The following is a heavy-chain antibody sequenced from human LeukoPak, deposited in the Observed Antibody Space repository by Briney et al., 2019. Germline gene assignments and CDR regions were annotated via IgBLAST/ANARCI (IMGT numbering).Heavy chain of an antibody. CDR3: AKHRRSSLVTTYFDS. D-gene: IGHD2-21*02. J-gene: IGHJ4*02. V-gene: IGHV3-23*01. CDR1: GFTFSSYS. Sequence: PGGSLRLSCAASGFTFSSYSMNWVRQAPGKGLEWVSSISSRGDDTDYADSVKGRFTISRDNSKNTLYLQLNSLRLNDTAIFYCAKHRRSSLVTTYFDSWGQGILVAVSS. CDR2: ISSRGDDT.